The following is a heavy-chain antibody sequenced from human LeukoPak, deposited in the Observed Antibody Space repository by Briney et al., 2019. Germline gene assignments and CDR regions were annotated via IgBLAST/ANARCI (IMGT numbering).Heavy chain of an antibody. J-gene: IGHJ6*02. Sequence: ASVKVSCKASGYTFTGYYMHWMRQAPGQGLEWMGWINPNSGGTNYAQKFQGRVTMTRDTSISTAYMELSRLRSDDTAVYYCARSWFGELLSPGYSGYYYYYYGMDVWGQGTTVTVSS. CDR2: INPNSGGT. CDR3: ARSWFGELLSPGYSGYYYYYYGMDV. V-gene: IGHV1-2*02. CDR1: GYTFTGYY. D-gene: IGHD3-10*01.